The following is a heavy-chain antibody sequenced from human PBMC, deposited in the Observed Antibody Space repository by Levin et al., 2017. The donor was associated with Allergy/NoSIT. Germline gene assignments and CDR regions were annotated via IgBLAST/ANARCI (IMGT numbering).Heavy chain of an antibody. V-gene: IGHV4-59*01. D-gene: IGHD1-26*01. J-gene: IGHJ4*02. CDR2: IYYSGST. CDR1: GDSMRNYY. CDR3: ARGVVGATDFDY. Sequence: PSETLSLTCSVSGDSMRNYYWSWIRQPPGKGLEWIGYIYYSGSTNYNPSLKSRVTISVDTSKNQFSLKLSSVTAADTAVYYCARGVVGATDFDYWGQGTLVTVSS.